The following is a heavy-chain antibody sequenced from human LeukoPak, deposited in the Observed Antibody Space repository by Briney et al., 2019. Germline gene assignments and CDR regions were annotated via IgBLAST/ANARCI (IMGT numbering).Heavy chain of an antibody. CDR1: GFTFRRYA. CDR2: MSGSGGST. J-gene: IGHJ6*04. V-gene: IGHV3-23*01. Sequence: GGSLRLSCVASGFTFRRYAMSWVRQAPGKGLEWVAGMSGSGGSTYHAESGKDRFTISRDNSKSTLYLQMNSLRDEDTAVYFCAKDQGDFVVVVAAYYYYGMDVWGKGTTVTVSS. D-gene: IGHD2-15*01. CDR3: AKDQGDFVVVVAAYYYYGMDV.